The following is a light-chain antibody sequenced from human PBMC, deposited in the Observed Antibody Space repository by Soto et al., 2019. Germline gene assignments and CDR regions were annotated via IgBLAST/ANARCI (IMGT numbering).Light chain of an antibody. V-gene: IGLV2-14*01. CDR1: SSDVGVYNH. Sequence: QSVLTQPASVSGSPGQSITISCTGTSSDVGVYNHVSWYQQHPGKAPKLMIYDVSNRPSGVSNRFSGSKSGNTASLTISGLQPEDEADYYCSSYTSSSTLGVFGTGTKVTVL. CDR2: DVS. J-gene: IGLJ1*01. CDR3: SSYTSSSTLGV.